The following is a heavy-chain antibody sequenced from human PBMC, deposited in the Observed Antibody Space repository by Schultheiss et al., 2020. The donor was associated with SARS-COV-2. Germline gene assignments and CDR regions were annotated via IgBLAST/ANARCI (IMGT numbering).Heavy chain of an antibody. V-gene: IGHV3-23*01. Sequence: GGSLRLSCAASGFTFSSYAMSWVRQAPGKGLELVSAISGSGGSTYYADSVKGRFTISRDNSKNTLYLQMNSLRAEDTAVYYCARVVAPSNWFDPWGQGTLVTVSS. CDR3: ARVVAPSNWFDP. CDR1: GFTFSSYA. D-gene: IGHD2-2*01. CDR2: ISGSGGST. J-gene: IGHJ5*02.